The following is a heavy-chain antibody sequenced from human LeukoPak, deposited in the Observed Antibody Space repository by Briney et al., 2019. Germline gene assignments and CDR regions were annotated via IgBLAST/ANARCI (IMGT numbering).Heavy chain of an antibody. CDR1: GGSFSDYY. CDR3: ARHGVATWFDP. D-gene: IGHD2-15*01. Sequence: SETLSLTCAVYGGSFSDYYWSWIRQPPGKGLEWIAEINHSGTTNYSPSLKSRVTISVDTSKNQFSLKSSSVTAADTAVYYCARHGVATWFDPWGQGTLVTVSS. J-gene: IGHJ5*02. CDR2: INHSGTT. V-gene: IGHV4-34*01.